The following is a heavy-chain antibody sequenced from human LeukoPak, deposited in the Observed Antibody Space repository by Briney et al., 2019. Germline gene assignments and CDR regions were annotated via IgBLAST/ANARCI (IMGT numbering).Heavy chain of an antibody. V-gene: IGHV4-59*08. Sequence: PSETLSLTCTVSGGSMINNYWSWIRQPPGKGLEWIGYIYYSGSTNYNPSLKSRVTTSVDTSKNQFSLKLSSVTAADTAVYYCARHRIAAAGLDYWGQGTLVTVSS. CDR2: IYYSGST. D-gene: IGHD6-13*01. CDR3: ARHRIAAAGLDY. CDR1: GGSMINNY. J-gene: IGHJ4*02.